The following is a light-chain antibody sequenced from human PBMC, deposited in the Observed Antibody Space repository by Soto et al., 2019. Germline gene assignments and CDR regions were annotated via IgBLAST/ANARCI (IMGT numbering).Light chain of an antibody. CDR3: QQHGTSPIT. CDR1: QTVFSNY. J-gene: IGKJ5*01. V-gene: IGKV3-20*01. CDR2: GAS. Sequence: DIVLTQSPATLSVSPGERATLSCRATQTVFSNYIGWYQQKPGQTPRLLVYGASSRATGIPDRFSGSGSGTDFTLTISRLEPEDFAVYYCQQHGTSPITFGQGTRLEIK.